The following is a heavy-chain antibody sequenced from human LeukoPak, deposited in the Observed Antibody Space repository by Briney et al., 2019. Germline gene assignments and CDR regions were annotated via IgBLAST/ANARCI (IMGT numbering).Heavy chain of an antibody. Sequence: GASVKVSCKASVYTFTIYGISWVRQAPGQRLEWRVEISAYNGNTNYAQKHQGRVTMTTDTSTSTAYMELRSLRSDDSAVYYCARDRWIYCSGGSCYFDYWGQGTVVTVSS. CDR3: ARDRWIYCSGGSCYFDY. J-gene: IGHJ4*02. CDR2: ISAYNGNT. D-gene: IGHD2-15*01. V-gene: IGHV1-18*01. CDR1: VYTFTIYG.